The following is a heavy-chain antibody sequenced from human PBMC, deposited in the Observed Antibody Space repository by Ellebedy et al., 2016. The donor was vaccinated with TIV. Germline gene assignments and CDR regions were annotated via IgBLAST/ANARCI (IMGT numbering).Heavy chain of an antibody. CDR1: GYTLTELS. Sequence: AASVKVSCKVSGYTLTELSMHWVRQAPGKGLEWMGGFDPEDGETIYAQKFQGRVTMTEDTSTDTAYLDLRSLRYEDTAVYYCATDLAAAGTYGYYYYGMDVWGQGTTVTVSS. D-gene: IGHD6-13*01. CDR3: ATDLAAAGTYGYYYYGMDV. CDR2: FDPEDGET. V-gene: IGHV1-24*01. J-gene: IGHJ6*02.